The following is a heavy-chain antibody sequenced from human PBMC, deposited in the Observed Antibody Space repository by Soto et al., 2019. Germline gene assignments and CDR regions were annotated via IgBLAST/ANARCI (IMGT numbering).Heavy chain of an antibody. D-gene: IGHD5-12*01. Sequence: GGSLRLSCAASDFPFSSFSMNWVRQAPGKGLEWVSYISSTSRVIYYADSVKGRFTISRDNDKNSLYLEMKDLRAEDTAVYYCATTGEFSVYDPGFWGQGTQVTVSS. J-gene: IGHJ4*02. CDR3: ATTGEFSVYDPGF. V-gene: IGHV3-48*01. CDR2: ISSTSRVI. CDR1: DFPFSSFS.